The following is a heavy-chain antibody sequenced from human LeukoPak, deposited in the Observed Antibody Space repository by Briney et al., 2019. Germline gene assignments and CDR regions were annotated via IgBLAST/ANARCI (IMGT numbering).Heavy chain of an antibody. D-gene: IGHD6-13*01. Sequence: TSETLSLTCAVYGGSFSGYYWSWIRQPPGKGLEWIREINHSGTTNSNPSLKSRAPTSVDTSKNHFSLKLSSVTPANTAVYYVARVGGMRPAAAKVLRANWFDPWGQGTLVTVSS. V-gene: IGHV4-34*01. CDR1: GGSFSGYY. CDR3: ARVGGMRPAAAKVLRANWFDP. CDR2: INHSGTT. J-gene: IGHJ5*02.